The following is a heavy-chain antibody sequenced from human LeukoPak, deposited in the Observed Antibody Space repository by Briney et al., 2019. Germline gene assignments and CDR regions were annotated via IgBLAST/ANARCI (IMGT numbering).Heavy chain of an antibody. CDR1: GGTFSSYA. CDR3: AREPKL. V-gene: IGHV3-30-3*01. Sequence: SCKASGGTFSSYAMHWVRPAPGKGLEWVAVMSFDGSNKYYAESVKGRFTISRDNSKNTLFLQVNSLIDEDTAVYYCAREPKLWGQGTMVIVSS. J-gene: IGHJ3*01. CDR2: MSFDGSNK.